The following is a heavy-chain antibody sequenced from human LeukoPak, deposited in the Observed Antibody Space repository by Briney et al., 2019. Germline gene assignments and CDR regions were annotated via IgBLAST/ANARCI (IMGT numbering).Heavy chain of an antibody. CDR1: GFTFSSYW. J-gene: IGHJ5*02. Sequence: GGSLRLSCAASGFTFSSYWMHWVRQAPGKGLVWVSRINSDGSSTSYADSVKGRFTISRDNAKNTLYLQMNSLRAEDTAVYYCARDMVNEGGSCYRCWFGPWGQGTLVTVSS. CDR2: INSDGSST. V-gene: IGHV3-74*01. CDR3: ARDMVNEGGSCYRCWFGP. D-gene: IGHD2-15*01.